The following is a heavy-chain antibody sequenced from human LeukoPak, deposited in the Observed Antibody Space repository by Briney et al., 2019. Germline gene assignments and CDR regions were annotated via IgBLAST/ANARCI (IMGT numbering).Heavy chain of an antibody. CDR1: GFTFSSYA. CDR3: AKVSWGPDVRDAFDI. J-gene: IGHJ3*02. CDR2: ISGSGGST. V-gene: IGHV3-23*01. D-gene: IGHD3-10*01. Sequence: PGGSLRLSCAASGFTFSSYAMSWVRQAPRKGLEWVSAISGSGGSTYYADSVKGRFTISRDNSKNTLYLQMNSLRAEDTAVYYCAKVSWGPDVRDAFDIWGQGTMVTVSS.